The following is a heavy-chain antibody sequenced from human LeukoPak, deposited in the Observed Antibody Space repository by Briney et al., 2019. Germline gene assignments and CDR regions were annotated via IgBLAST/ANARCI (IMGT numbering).Heavy chain of an antibody. CDR1: EFSVGSNY. CDR2: IYSSGST. Sequence: GGSLRLSCAASEFSVGSNYMTWVRQAPGKGLEWVSLIYSSGSTDYADSVKGRFTISRDNSKNTLYLQMNSLRAEDTALYYCAQDRAWIEFYFWGQGTLVTVSS. D-gene: IGHD5-12*01. CDR3: AQDRAWIEFYF. V-gene: IGHV3-66*01. J-gene: IGHJ4*02.